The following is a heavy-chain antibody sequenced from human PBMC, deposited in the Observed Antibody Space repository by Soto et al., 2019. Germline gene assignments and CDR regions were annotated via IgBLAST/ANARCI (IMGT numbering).Heavy chain of an antibody. CDR3: ARVKAQILSSGWYGGDDI. Sequence: EVQLLESGGGLVQPGGSLRLSCAASGFTFSPYSMTWVRQAPGKGLEWVSTSRASGHSTHYADSVRGRFALSRDNSKNTLFLQMNALRAEDTAVYYCARVKAQILSSGWYGGDDIWGQGTMVTVSS. CDR2: SRASGHST. CDR1: GFTFSPYS. V-gene: IGHV3-23*01. D-gene: IGHD6-19*01. J-gene: IGHJ3*02.